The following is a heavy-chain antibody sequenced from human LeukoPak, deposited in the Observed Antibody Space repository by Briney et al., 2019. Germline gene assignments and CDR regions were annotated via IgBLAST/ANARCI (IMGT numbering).Heavy chain of an antibody. CDR1: GFTVSSKH. V-gene: IGHV3-53*01. D-gene: IGHD6-19*01. J-gene: IGHJ4*02. CDR2: IYSGGST. Sequence: GGSLRLSCAVSGFTVSSKHMNWVRQSPGKGLEWVSLIYSGGSTYYAGSVKGRFTISRDNSKNTLYLQMNSLRAEDTAVYYCARDEPWLGPLGWGQGTLVTVSS. CDR3: ARDEPWLGPLG.